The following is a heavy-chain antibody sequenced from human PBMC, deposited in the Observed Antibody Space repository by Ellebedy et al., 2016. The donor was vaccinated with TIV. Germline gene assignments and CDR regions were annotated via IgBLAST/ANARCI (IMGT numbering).Heavy chain of an antibody. J-gene: IGHJ4*02. Sequence: ASVKVSXXASGDTFTNFDISWVRQAAGQGLEWMGWMNPHGNTGYAQKFLGRVTLSRDTSISTAYMELSSLRSVDTAVYYCARYISGSGFHHWGQGTLVTASS. CDR3: ARYISGSGFHH. CDR1: GDTFTNFD. V-gene: IGHV1-8*02. CDR2: MNPHGNT. D-gene: IGHD5-18*01.